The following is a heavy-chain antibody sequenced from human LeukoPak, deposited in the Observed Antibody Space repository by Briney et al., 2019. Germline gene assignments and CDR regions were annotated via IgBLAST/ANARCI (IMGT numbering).Heavy chain of an antibody. CDR3: ARGLSDEGSSDY. V-gene: IGHV4-30-4*01. J-gene: IGHJ4*02. CDR1: GGSISSGDYY. D-gene: IGHD2/OR15-2a*01. CDR2: IYYSGST. Sequence: PSETLSLTCTVSGGSISSGDYYWSWIRQPPGKGLEWIGYIYYSGSTNYNPSLKSRVTISVDTSKNQFSLKLSSVTAADTAVYYCARGLSDEGSSDYWGQGTLVTVSS.